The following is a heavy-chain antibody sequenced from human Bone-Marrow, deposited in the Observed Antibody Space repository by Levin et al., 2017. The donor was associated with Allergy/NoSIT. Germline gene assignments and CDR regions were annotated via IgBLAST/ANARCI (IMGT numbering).Heavy chain of an antibody. J-gene: IGHJ4*02. CDR3: TRAPGANGDY. CDR2: IYSGGGT. V-gene: IGHV3-66*02. D-gene: IGHD2-8*01. CDR1: GFTVSNNQ. Sequence: GESLKISCAASGFTVSNNQMTWVRQAPGKGLEWVSVIYSGGGTHYADSVKGRFTISRDSSKNTLYLQMNSLRADDTAVYYCTRAPGANGDYWGQGTLVTVSS.